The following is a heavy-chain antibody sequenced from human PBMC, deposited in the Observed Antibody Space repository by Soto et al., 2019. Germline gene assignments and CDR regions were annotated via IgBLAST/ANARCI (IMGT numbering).Heavy chain of an antibody. CDR2: IYHSGST. CDR1: SGSISSSNW. Sequence: QVQLQESGSGLVKPSGTLSLTCAVSSGSISSSNWWSWVRQPPGKGLEWIGEIYHSGSTNYNPSLKSRVTISVDKSKNQFSLKLSSVTAADTAVYYCARVAVSGHDYILFNYWFDPWGQGTLVTVSS. CDR3: ARVAVSGHDYILFNYWFDP. D-gene: IGHD4-4*01. V-gene: IGHV4-4*02. J-gene: IGHJ5*02.